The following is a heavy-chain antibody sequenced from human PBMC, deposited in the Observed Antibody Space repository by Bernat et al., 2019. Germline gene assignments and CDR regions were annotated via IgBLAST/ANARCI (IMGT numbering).Heavy chain of an antibody. CDR3: ARAGDCTNGVCWGFDY. CDR1: GFTFSSYA. V-gene: IGHV3-23*01. J-gene: IGHJ4*02. CDR2: ISGSGGST. D-gene: IGHD2-8*01. Sequence: EVQLLESGGGLVQPGGSLRLSCAASGFTFSSYAMSWVRQAPGKGLEWVSAISGSGGSTYYADSVKGRFTISRDNSKNTLYLQMNSLRAEDTAVYYCARAGDCTNGVCWGFDYWGQGILVTVSS.